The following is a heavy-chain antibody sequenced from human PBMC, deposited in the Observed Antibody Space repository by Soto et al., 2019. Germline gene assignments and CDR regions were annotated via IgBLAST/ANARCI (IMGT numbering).Heavy chain of an antibody. CDR2: IWYDGSNK. CDR1: GFTFSSYG. V-gene: IGHV3-33*01. Sequence: QVQLVESGGGVVQPGRSLRLSCAASGFTFSSYGMHWVRQAPGKGLEXXAVIWYDGSNKYYADSVKGRFTISRDNSKNTLYLQMNSLRAEDTAVYYCARDLVAAHYRYYGMDVWGQGTTVTVSS. D-gene: IGHD6-6*01. CDR3: ARDLVAAHYRYYGMDV. J-gene: IGHJ6*02.